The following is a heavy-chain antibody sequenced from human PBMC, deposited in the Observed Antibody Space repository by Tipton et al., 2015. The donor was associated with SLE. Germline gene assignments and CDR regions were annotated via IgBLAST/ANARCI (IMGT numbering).Heavy chain of an antibody. J-gene: IGHJ6*02. CDR2: ISSSSSYI. CDR3: AREGGIAVAGYYYYGMDV. CDR1: GFTFSSYS. D-gene: IGHD6-19*01. V-gene: IGHV3-21*03. Sequence: GSLRLSCAASGFTFSSYSMNWVRQAPGKGLEWVSSISSSSSYIYYADSVKGRFTISRDNAKNSLYLQMNSLRAEDTAVYYCAREGGIAVAGYYYYGMDVWGQGTTVTVSS.